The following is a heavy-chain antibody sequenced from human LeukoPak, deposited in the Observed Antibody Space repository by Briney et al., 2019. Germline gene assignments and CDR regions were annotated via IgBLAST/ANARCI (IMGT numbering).Heavy chain of an antibody. D-gene: IGHD1-26*01. CDR3: ARGPKWELELYAFDI. V-gene: IGHV1-8*03. CDR1: GYTFTSYD. J-gene: IGHJ3*02. CDR2: MNPNSGNT. Sequence: ASVKVSCKASGYTFTSYDINWVRQATGQGLEWMGWMNPNSGNTGYAQKFQGRVAITRNTSISTAYMELSSLRSEDTAVYYCARGPKWELELYAFDIWGQGTMVTVSS.